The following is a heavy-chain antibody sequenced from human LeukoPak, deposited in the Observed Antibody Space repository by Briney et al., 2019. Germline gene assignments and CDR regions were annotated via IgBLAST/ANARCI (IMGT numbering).Heavy chain of an antibody. D-gene: IGHD1-26*01. CDR1: GFTVSSKY. J-gene: IGHJ4*02. V-gene: IGHV3-66*01. CDR2: IYSGGST. Sequence: TGGSLRLSRAASGFTVSSKYMNWIRQAPGKGLEWVSVIYSGGSTYYADSVKGRFTISRDNSKNTLFLQMNSLRADDTAVYYCARGSGTTPLDYWGQGTLVTVSS. CDR3: ARGSGTTPLDY.